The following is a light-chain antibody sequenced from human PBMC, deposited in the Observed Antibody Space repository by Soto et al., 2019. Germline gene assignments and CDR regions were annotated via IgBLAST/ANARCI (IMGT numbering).Light chain of an antibody. CDR3: QQRRNWVS. J-gene: IGKJ3*01. Sequence: EIVLTQSPATLSLSPGERATLSCRASQSVSSYLAWYQQKPGQAPRLLIYDASNRATGIPARFSGSGSGTDFTLTISSLEPEDFAVYFCQQRRNWVSFGPGTRV. CDR1: QSVSSY. CDR2: DAS. V-gene: IGKV3-11*01.